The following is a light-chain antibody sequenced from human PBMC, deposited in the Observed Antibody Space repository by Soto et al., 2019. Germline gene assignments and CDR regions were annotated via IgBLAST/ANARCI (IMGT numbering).Light chain of an antibody. Sequence: EIVLTRSPGALSLSPWEIATLSCRASQSLTSGDLAWYQQKPGQAPRLLIFDLSSRATGIPDRFSGSGSGTDFTLSIRRLEPEDFAVYYCQHYGFSLITFGQGTRLEIK. V-gene: IGKV3-20*01. CDR1: QSLTSGD. CDR2: DLS. J-gene: IGKJ5*01. CDR3: QHYGFSLIT.